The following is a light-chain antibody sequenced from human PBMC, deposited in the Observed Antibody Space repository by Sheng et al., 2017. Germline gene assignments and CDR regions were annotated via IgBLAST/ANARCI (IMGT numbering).Light chain of an antibody. V-gene: IGKV3-20*01. Sequence: EIVLTQSPGTLSLSPGERATLSCRASHSVSSSSLAWYQQRPGQAPRLLIYGAYTRAIGIPDRFSGGGSGTDFTLTISRLEPEDFAVYYCQQYGQLPLTFG. CDR1: HSVSSSS. CDR3: QQYGQLPLT. CDR2: GAY. J-gene: IGKJ4*01.